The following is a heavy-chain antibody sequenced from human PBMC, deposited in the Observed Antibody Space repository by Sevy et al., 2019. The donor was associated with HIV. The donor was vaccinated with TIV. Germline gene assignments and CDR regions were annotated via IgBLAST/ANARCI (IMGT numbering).Heavy chain of an antibody. CDR2: IISFFDMT. CDR3: AGGGGSGWYYFDS. V-gene: IGHV1-69*13. CDR1: GGTFSRDG. Sequence: ASVKVSCKASGGTFSRDGISWVRQAPGQGLEWMGGIISFFDMTNYAQKFQGRVTITADESTSTVYMELSSLRFEDTAVYYCAGGGGSGWYYFDSWGQGTLVTVSS. D-gene: IGHD6-19*01. J-gene: IGHJ4*02.